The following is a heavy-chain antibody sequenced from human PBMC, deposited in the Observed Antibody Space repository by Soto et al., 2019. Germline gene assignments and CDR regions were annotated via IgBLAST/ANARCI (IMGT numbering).Heavy chain of an antibody. CDR2: TYYSGST. CDR1: GGSFISSN. V-gene: IGHV4-59*08. D-gene: IGHD2-2*01. J-gene: IGHJ4*02. Sequence: QVQLQESGPGLVNPSGTLSLPSTVSGGSFISSNWGWIRQPQGKGRGGIGYTYYSGSTNYNPSLKIRVTISVDTSKNQFSLKLSSVTAADTAVYYCARLYCSSTSCYLAYWGQGTLVTVSS. CDR3: ARLYCSSTSCYLAY.